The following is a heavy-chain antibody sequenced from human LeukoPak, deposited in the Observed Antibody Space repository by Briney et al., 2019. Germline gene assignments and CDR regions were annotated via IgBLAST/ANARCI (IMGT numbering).Heavy chain of an antibody. V-gene: IGHV5-51*01. CDR1: GYSFTSYW. CDR3: ARWGLSVEDPYSGYTS. Sequence: GESLKISCKGSGYSFTSYWIGWVRQVPGKGLEWMGIIYPGDSDTRYSPSFQGQVTISADKSISAAYLQWSSLKASDTAMYYCARWGLSVEDPYSGYTSWGQGTLVTVSS. J-gene: IGHJ5*02. D-gene: IGHD5-12*01. CDR2: IYPGDSDT.